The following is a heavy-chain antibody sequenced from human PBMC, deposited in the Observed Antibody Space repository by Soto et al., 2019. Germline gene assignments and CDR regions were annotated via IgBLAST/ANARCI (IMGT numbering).Heavy chain of an antibody. CDR1: GFTFSSYA. D-gene: IGHD4-17*01. Sequence: GGSLRLSCSASGFTFSSYAMHWVRQAPGKGLEYVSAISSNGGSTYYADSVKGRFTISRDNSKNTLYLQMSSLRAEDTAVYSCLKDLPRGVNPYGDYAAFDIWGQGTMVTVSS. CDR2: ISSNGGST. CDR3: LKDLPRGVNPYGDYAAFDI. V-gene: IGHV3-64D*06. J-gene: IGHJ3*02.